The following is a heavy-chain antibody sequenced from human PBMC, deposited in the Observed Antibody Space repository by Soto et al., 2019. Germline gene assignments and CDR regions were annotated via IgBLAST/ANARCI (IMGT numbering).Heavy chain of an antibody. D-gene: IGHD4-17*01. Sequence: SETLSLTCAVYGGSFSGYYWSWIRQPPGKGLEWIGEINHSGSTHYNPSLKSRVTISVDTSKNQFSLKLSSVTAADTAVYYCARGHGLRWYIYYYYGMDVWGQGTTVTV. CDR3: ARGHGLRWYIYYYYGMDV. CDR2: INHSGST. CDR1: GGSFSGYY. V-gene: IGHV4-34*01. J-gene: IGHJ6*02.